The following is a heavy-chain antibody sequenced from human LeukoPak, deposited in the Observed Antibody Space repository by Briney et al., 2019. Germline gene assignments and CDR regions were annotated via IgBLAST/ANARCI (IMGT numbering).Heavy chain of an antibody. Sequence: GGSLGLSCAASGFTVSSNYMNWVRQAPGKGLEWVSVIYSGGGTYYADSVKGRFTISRDNSKNTLYLQMNSLRAEDTAVYYCARDRAAGYADAFDIWGQGTMVTVSS. D-gene: IGHD6-25*01. CDR2: IYSGGGT. V-gene: IGHV3-66*01. CDR3: ARDRAAGYADAFDI. CDR1: GFTVSSNY. J-gene: IGHJ3*02.